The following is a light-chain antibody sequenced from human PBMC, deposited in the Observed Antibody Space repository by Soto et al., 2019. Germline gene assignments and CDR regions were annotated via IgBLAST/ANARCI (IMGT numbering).Light chain of an antibody. V-gene: IGKV1-6*01. Sequence: AIQMTQSPSSLSASVGDRVTITCRASQGIRDDLGWYQQKPGKAPKLLIYAASTLQSGVPSRFSGSGSGTGFTLTISSLQPEDCATYYCLQDYNYPWTFGQGTKVEIK. CDR2: AAS. CDR1: QGIRDD. CDR3: LQDYNYPWT. J-gene: IGKJ1*01.